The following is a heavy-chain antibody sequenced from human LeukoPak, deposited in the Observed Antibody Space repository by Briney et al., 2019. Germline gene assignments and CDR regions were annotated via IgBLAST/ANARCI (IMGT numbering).Heavy chain of an antibody. D-gene: IGHD2-21*01. CDR1: GFIFSSYW. V-gene: IGHV3-74*01. CDR2: IHNDGSST. J-gene: IGHJ4*02. Sequence: PGGSLRLSCAASGFIFSSYWMHWVRQAPGKGLVWVSRIHNDGSSTNYADSVKGRFTISRDNSKNTLYLQMNSLRAEDTAVYYCAKALHIVVVIAIQPYYFDYWGQGTLVTVSS. CDR3: AKALHIVVVIAIQPYYFDY.